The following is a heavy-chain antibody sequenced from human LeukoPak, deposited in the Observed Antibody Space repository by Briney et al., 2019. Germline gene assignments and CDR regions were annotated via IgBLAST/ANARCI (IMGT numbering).Heavy chain of an antibody. CDR3: ARVDGATVTTNYYYYMDV. CDR2: IKQDGSEK. J-gene: IGHJ6*03. D-gene: IGHD4-17*01. CDR1: GFSFSSYW. Sequence: GGSLRLSCVASGFSFSSYWMSWVRQAPGKGLEWVANIKQDGSEKYYVDSVKGRFTISRDNAKNSLYLQMNSLRAEDTAVYYCARVDGATVTTNYYYYMDVWGKGTTVTVSS. V-gene: IGHV3-7*01.